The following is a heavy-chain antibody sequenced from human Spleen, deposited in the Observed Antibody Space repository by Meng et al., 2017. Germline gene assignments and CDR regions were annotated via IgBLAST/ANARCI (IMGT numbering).Heavy chain of an antibody. Sequence: QVQLHQSGPGLGKPSQTLSPTGATSGDSVSSNSAAWNWIRQSPSRGLEWLGRTYYRSKWYNDYAGSVKSRITVNPDTSKNQFSLLLNSVTPEDTAVYYCARQKDGGLAFWGQGTLVTVSS. CDR3: ARQKDGGLAF. J-gene: IGHJ4*02. CDR1: GDSVSSNSAA. CDR2: TYYRSKWYN. V-gene: IGHV6-1*01. D-gene: IGHD2-15*01.